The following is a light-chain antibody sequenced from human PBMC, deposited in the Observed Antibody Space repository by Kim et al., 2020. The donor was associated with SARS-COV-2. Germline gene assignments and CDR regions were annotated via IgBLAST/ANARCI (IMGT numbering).Light chain of an antibody. J-gene: IGKJ1*01. CDR3: QQLRT. V-gene: IGKV1-13*02. CDR1: QGISSA. Sequence: GDRVTITCRASQGISSALAWYQQKPGKAPKLLIYDASSLESGVPSRFSGSGSGTDFTLTISSLQPEDFATYYCQQLRTFGQGTKVDIK. CDR2: DAS.